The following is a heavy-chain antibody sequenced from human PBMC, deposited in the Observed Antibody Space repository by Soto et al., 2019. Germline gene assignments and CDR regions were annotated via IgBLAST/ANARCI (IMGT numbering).Heavy chain of an antibody. CDR3: ERVPGYFDSSGYYVDY. Sequence: EVQLLESWGGLVQPGGSLRLSCAASGFTFSSYAMSWVRQAPGKGLEWVSTISGSGSTTYYEDSVKGRFTISRDKSKNTLYLQMNSLRAEATAVYYCERVPGYFDSSGYYVDYWGQGTLVTVSS. J-gene: IGHJ4*02. CDR2: ISGSGSTT. V-gene: IGHV3-23*01. CDR1: GFTFSSYA. D-gene: IGHD3-22*01.